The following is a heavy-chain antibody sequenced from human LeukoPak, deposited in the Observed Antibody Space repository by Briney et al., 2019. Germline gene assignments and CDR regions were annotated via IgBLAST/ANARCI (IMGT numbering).Heavy chain of an antibody. Sequence: GGSLRLSCAACGFTFSSYGMHWVRQAPGKGLEWVAFIRYDGSNKYYADSVKGRFTISRNNAKNSLYLQMNSLRAEDTAVYYCAREGPYGDYYFDYWGQGTLVTVSS. CDR2: IRYDGSNK. D-gene: IGHD2-21*01. V-gene: IGHV3-30*02. CDR1: GFTFSSYG. CDR3: AREGPYGDYYFDY. J-gene: IGHJ4*02.